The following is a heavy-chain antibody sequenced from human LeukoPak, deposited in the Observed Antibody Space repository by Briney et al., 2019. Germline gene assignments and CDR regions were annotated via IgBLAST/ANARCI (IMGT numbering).Heavy chain of an antibody. V-gene: IGHV1-2*02. CDR1: GYTFTGYY. J-gene: IGHJ4*02. D-gene: IGHD2-15*01. Sequence: GASVKVSCKASGYTFTGYYMHWVRQAPGQGLECMGWINPNSGGTNYAQKFQGRVTMTRDTSISTAYMELSSLRSDDTAVYYCARRGSHCSGSSCYGTFDYWGQGTLVTVSS. CDR2: INPNSGGT. CDR3: ARRGSHCSGSSCYGTFDY.